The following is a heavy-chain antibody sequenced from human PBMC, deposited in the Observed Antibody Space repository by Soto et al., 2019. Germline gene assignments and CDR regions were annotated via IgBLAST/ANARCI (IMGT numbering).Heavy chain of an antibody. CDR3: ARADIWRLGAFDI. CDR1: GYTFTSYD. V-gene: IGHV1-8*01. D-gene: IGHD3-9*01. J-gene: IGHJ3*02. Sequence: ASVKVSCKASGYTFTSYDINWVRQATGQGLEWMGWMNPNSGNTGYAQKFQGRVTMTRNTSISTAYMELSSLRSEDTAVYYCARADIWRLGAFDIWGQGTMVTVSS. CDR2: MNPNSGNT.